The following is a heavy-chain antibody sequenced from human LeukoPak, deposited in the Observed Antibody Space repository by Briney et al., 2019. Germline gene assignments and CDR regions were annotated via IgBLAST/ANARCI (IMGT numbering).Heavy chain of an antibody. V-gene: IGHV4-59*01. CDR2: IYYSGST. J-gene: IGHJ4*02. D-gene: IGHD5-18*01. CDR1: GGSISSYY. CDR3: ARVGFFGRGYSYGYFDY. Sequence: SETLSLTCTVSGGSISSYYWSWIRQPPGKGLEWIGYIYYSGSTNYNPSLKSRVTISVDTSKNQFSLKLSSVTAADTAVYYCARVGFFGRGYSYGYFDYWGQGTLVTASS.